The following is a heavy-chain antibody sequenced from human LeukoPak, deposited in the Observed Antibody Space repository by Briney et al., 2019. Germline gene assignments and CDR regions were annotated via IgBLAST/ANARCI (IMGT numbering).Heavy chain of an antibody. V-gene: IGHV4-59*01. CDR3: ARGYYYDNSGYPDALDI. Sequence: PSETLSLTCTVSGGAISPYYWSWIRQPPGKGLEWIGYIYYNGITSYKPSLKGRVTISVDTSKKQFALKLSSVPDADTAVYYCARGYYYDNSGYPDALDIWGQGTMVTVSS. CDR1: GGAISPYY. D-gene: IGHD3-22*01. J-gene: IGHJ3*02. CDR2: IYYNGIT.